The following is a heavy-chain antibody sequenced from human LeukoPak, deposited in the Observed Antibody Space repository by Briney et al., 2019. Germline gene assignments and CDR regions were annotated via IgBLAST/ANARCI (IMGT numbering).Heavy chain of an antibody. V-gene: IGHV3-48*03. D-gene: IGHD6-19*01. CDR2: ISSSGSTI. Sequence: GGSLRLSCAASGFTFSSYEMNWVRQAPGKGLEWVSYISSSGSTIYYADSVKGRFTISRDNAKNSLYLQMNSLRAEDTAVYYCARGWLAVAGTIDYWGQGTLVTVSS. J-gene: IGHJ4*02. CDR3: ARGWLAVAGTIDY. CDR1: GFTFSSYE.